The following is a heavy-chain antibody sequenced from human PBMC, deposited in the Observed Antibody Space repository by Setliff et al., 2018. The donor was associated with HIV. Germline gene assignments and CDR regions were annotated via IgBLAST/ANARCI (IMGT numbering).Heavy chain of an antibody. CDR1: GYSFSSYW. V-gene: IGHV5-51*01. CDR2: IYPGDSNT. Sequence: GESLKISCKGSGYSFSSYWIGWVRQMPGKGLEWMGIIYPGDSNTRYSPSFQGQVTISADKSISTAYLQCSSLKASDTDMYYCARLGGICSGGSCTALAYTIDVWGQGTTVTVSS. J-gene: IGHJ6*02. D-gene: IGHD2-15*01. CDR3: ARLGGICSGGSCTALAYTIDV.